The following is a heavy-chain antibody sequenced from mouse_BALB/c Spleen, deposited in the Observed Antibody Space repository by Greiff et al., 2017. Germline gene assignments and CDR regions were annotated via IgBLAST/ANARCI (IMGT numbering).Heavy chain of an antibody. V-gene: IGHV14-3*02. CDR2: IDPANGNT. CDR1: GFNIKDTY. CDR3: ASRDGYSYWYFDV. J-gene: IGHJ1*01. D-gene: IGHD2-3*01. Sequence: EVQVVESGAELVKPGASVKLSCTASGFNIKDTYMHWVKQRPEQGLEWIGRIDPANGNTKYDPKFQGKATITADTSSNTAYLQLSSLTSEDTAVYYCASRDGYSYWYFDVWGAGTTVTVSS.